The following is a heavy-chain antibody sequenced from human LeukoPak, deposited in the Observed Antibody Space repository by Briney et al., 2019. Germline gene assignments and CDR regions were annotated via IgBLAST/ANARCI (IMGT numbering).Heavy chain of an antibody. CDR1: GFTFSDYY. CDR3: ARDSYGSGSYYNEEHDAFDI. CDR2: ISSSGSTI. Sequence: GGSLRLSCAASGFTFSDYYMSWIRQAPGKGLEWVSYISSSGSTIYYADSVKGRFTISRDNAKNTLYLQMNSLRAEGTAVYYCARDSYGSGSYYNEEHDAFDIWGQGTMVTVSS. J-gene: IGHJ3*02. D-gene: IGHD3-10*01. V-gene: IGHV3-11*01.